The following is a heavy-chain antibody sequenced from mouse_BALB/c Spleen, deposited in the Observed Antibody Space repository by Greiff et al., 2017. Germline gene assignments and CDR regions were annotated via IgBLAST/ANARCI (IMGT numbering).Heavy chain of an antibody. CDR3: ARYGVRRYAMDY. V-gene: IGHV1-4*01. CDR1: GYTFTSYT. J-gene: IGHJ2*01. CDR2: INPSSGYT. Sequence: VQLQQSGAELARPGASVKMSCKASGYTFTSYTMHWVKQRPGQGLEWIGYINPSSGYTNYNQKFKDKATLTADKSSSTAYMQLSSLTSEDSAVYYCARYGVRRYAMDYWGQGTTLTVSS. D-gene: IGHD2-14*01.